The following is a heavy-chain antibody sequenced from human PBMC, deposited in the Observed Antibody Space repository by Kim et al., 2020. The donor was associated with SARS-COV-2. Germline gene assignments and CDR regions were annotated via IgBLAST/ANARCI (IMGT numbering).Heavy chain of an antibody. V-gene: IGHV3-9*01. CDR2: LSWNSGDI. D-gene: IGHD6-6*01. Sequence: GGSLRLSCAASGFTFGDYAMHWVRQAPGKGLEWVSGLSWNSGDIGYADSVKGRFTISRDKAKNSLYLQMNSLRAEDTALSYCAKAKAARQFDYWGQGTLV. J-gene: IGHJ4*02. CDR1: GFTFGDYA. CDR3: AKAKAARQFDY.